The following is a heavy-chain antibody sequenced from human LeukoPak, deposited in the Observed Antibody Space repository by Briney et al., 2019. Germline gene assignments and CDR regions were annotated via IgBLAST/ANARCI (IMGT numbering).Heavy chain of an antibody. Sequence: ASVKVSCKASGYTFTGYYMYWVRQAPGQGLEWMGWINPDSGGKKYAQQFQGGVIMTRDTSISTVYMELSRLRSDDTAVYYCARDFEKASNARWFDPRGQGTLVTVSS. V-gene: IGHV1-2*02. CDR3: ARDFEKASNARWFDP. CDR1: GYTFTGYY. J-gene: IGHJ5*02. CDR2: INPDSGGK. D-gene: IGHD2-2*01.